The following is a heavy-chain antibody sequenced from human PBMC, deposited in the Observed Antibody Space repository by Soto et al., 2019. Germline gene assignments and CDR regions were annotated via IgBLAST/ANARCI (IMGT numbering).Heavy chain of an antibody. V-gene: IGHV3-33*01. D-gene: IGHD3-3*01. CDR1: GFTFSSYG. CDR3: ARDFRYYDFWSGYYRPYYYYGMDV. CDR2: IWYDGSNK. Sequence: PGGSLRLSCAASGFTFSSYGMHWVRQAPGKGLEWVAVIWYDGSNKYYADSVKGRFTISRDNSKNTLYLQMNSLRAEDTAVYYCARDFRYYDFWSGYYRPYYYYGMDVWGQGTTVTVSS. J-gene: IGHJ6*02.